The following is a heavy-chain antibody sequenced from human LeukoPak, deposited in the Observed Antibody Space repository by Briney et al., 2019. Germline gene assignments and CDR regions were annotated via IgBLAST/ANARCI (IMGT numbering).Heavy chain of an antibody. CDR2: IYYSGST. Sequence: SETLSLTCTVSGGSISSSSYYWGWIRQPPGKGLEWIGSIYYSGSTYYNPSLKSRVTISVDTSKNQFSLKLSSVTAADTAVYYCARDDYGGNPQFDYWGQGTLVTVSS. J-gene: IGHJ4*02. D-gene: IGHD4-23*01. CDR3: ARDDYGGNPQFDY. CDR1: GGSISSSSYY. V-gene: IGHV4-39*02.